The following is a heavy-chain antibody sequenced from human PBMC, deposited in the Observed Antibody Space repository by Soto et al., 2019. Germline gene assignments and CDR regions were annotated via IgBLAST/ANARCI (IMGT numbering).Heavy chain of an antibody. D-gene: IGHD5-12*01. J-gene: IGHJ6*02. V-gene: IGHV4-31*02. Sequence: WTWIRQHPGKGLEWIGYIYYSGSTSYNPSLKSRVTISVDTSKNQFSLKLSSVTAADTAVYYCARWLQFGSYYGMDVWGQGTTVTVS. CDR2: IYYSGST. CDR3: ARWLQFGSYYGMDV.